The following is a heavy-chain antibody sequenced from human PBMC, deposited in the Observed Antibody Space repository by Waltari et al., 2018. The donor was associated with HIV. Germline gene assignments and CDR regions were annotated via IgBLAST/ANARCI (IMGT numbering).Heavy chain of an antibody. CDR3: AREYCSSTSCSPNGRLGAFDI. Sequence: QVQPQESGPGLVNASEPLSLTCTVPGGSISRYYWSWIRQPAGKGLAWIGRIYTSGSTNYNSSLKSRVTMSIDASKNQFFLELSSVTAADTAVYYCAREYCSSTSCSPNGRLGAFDIWGQGTMVTVSS. CDR1: GGSISRYY. V-gene: IGHV4-4*07. D-gene: IGHD2-2*01. J-gene: IGHJ3*02. CDR2: IYTSGST.